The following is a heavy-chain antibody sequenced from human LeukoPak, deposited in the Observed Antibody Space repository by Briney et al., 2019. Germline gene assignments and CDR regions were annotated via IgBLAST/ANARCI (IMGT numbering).Heavy chain of an antibody. CDR3: ARLFPVVPAAIGMDV. CDR2: IYYSGST. Sequence: PSETLSLTCTVSGGSISSSSYYWGWIRQPPGKGLEWIGSIYYSGSTYYNPSLKSRVTISVDTSKNQFSLKLSSVTAADTAVYYCARLFPVVPAAIGMDVWGQGTTVTVSS. CDR1: GGSISSSSYY. V-gene: IGHV4-39*01. D-gene: IGHD2-2*01. J-gene: IGHJ6*02.